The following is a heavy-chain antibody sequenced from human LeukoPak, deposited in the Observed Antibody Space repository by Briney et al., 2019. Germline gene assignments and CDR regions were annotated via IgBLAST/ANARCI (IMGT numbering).Heavy chain of an antibody. Sequence: ASVKVSCKASGYTFTGYYMHWVRQAPGQGLEWMGWINPNSGGTNYAQKFQGRVTMTRDTSISTAYMELSRLRPDDTAGYYCARVLNGRWIAVAGTEGVLGYWGQGTLVTVSS. CDR3: ARVLNGRWIAVAGTEGVLGY. CDR2: INPNSGGT. J-gene: IGHJ4*02. D-gene: IGHD6-19*01. V-gene: IGHV1-2*02. CDR1: GYTFTGYY.